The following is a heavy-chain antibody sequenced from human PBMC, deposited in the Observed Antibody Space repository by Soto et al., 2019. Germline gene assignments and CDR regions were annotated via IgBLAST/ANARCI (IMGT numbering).Heavy chain of an antibody. Sequence: ASETLSLTCTVSGGSISSYYWSWIRQPPGKGLEWIGYIYYSGSTNYNPSLKSRVTISVDTSKNQFSLKLSSVTAADTAVYYCADMRGQWLPRDWGQGILVTVSS. CDR1: GGSISSYY. CDR3: ADMRGQWLPRD. J-gene: IGHJ4*02. D-gene: IGHD6-19*01. V-gene: IGHV4-59*08. CDR2: IYYSGST.